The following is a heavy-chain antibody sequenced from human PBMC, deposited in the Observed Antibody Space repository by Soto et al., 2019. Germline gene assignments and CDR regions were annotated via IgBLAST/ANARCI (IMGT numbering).Heavy chain of an antibody. Sequence: PSETLSLTCTVSGGSISSGGYYWSWIRQHPGKGLEWIGYIYYSGSTYYNPSLKSRVTISVDKSIRTAYLQWSSLEASDSGMYYCARGDTAVVHKDVDVWGQGTPVTVSS. CDR1: GGSISSGGYY. CDR2: IYYSGST. J-gene: IGHJ6*02. V-gene: IGHV4-31*03. D-gene: IGHD5-18*01. CDR3: ARGDTAVVHKDVDV.